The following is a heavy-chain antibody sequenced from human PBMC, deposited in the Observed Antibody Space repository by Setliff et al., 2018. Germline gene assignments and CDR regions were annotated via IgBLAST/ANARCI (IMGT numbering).Heavy chain of an antibody. V-gene: IGHV4-4*08. CDR2: VHFGGDT. CDR1: GGGPINNYY. Sequence: PSETLSLTCTVSGGGPINNYYWSWVRQSPGKGLEWIGFVHFGGDTNYNPSLKSRVAISIDTSKNQFSLKVNSVTAADTAIYYCARDQGYCGSASCYAQLWFDPWGQGTLVTVSS. J-gene: IGHJ5*02. CDR3: ARDQGYCGSASCYAQLWFDP. D-gene: IGHD2-2*01.